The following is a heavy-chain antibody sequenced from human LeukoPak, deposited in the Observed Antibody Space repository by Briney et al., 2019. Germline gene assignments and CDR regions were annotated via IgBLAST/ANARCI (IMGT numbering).Heavy chain of an antibody. CDR3: ARERRDTDNAYFDP. Sequence: ASVKVSCKASGYTFTSYGISWVRQAPGHGLEWMGWISAYNGNTNYAQKLQGRVTMPTDTSTNTAYMELRSLRSDDTAVYYCARERRDTDNAYFDPWGQGTLVTVSS. D-gene: IGHD5-18*01. CDR2: ISAYNGNT. J-gene: IGHJ5*02. V-gene: IGHV1-18*01. CDR1: GYTFTSYG.